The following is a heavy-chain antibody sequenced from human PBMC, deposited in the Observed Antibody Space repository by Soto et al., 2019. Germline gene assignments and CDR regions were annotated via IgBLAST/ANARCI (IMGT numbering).Heavy chain of an antibody. CDR2: IIPVLGIA. CDR3: ARGSGGGFDD. J-gene: IGHJ4*02. D-gene: IGHD1-26*01. CDR1: GGTFSTYI. V-gene: IGHV1-69*02. Sequence: QVQLVQSGAEVKKPGSSVKVSCKASGGTFSTYIINWVRQARGQGLEWMGRIIPVLGIANYAQKFQGRVTITADKSTGTADMDLSSLRSEDTAIYYCARGSGGGFDDWGQGTLVTVSS.